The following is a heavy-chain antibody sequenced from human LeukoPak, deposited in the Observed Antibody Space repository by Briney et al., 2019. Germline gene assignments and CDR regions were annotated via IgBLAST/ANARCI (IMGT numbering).Heavy chain of an antibody. V-gene: IGHV4-59*01. CDR3: ARDGGYSYGYSFDY. D-gene: IGHD5-18*01. CDR2: IYYSGST. J-gene: IGHJ4*02. Sequence: SETLSLTCAVYGGSFSGYYWSWIRQPPGKGLEWIGYIYYSGSTNYNPSLKSRVTISVDTSKNQSSLKLSSVTAADTAVYYCARDGGYSYGYSFDYWGQGTLVTVSS. CDR1: GGSFSGYY.